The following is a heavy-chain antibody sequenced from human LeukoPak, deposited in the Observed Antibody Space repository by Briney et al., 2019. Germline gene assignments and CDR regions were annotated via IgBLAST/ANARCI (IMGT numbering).Heavy chain of an antibody. CDR2: ISGRGVNT. Sequence: GGSLRLSCAASGFTFSSDAMSWVRQAPGKGLEWVSAISGRGVNTYNADSVKGRFTISRDISKNTLYLQMNSLRVEDSAVYYCSREGRYSASSYKYDFVTVWGKGTTVTVSA. CDR1: GFTFSSDA. V-gene: IGHV3-23*01. CDR3: SREGRYSASSYKYDFVTV. J-gene: IGHJ6*04. D-gene: IGHD2/OR15-2a*01.